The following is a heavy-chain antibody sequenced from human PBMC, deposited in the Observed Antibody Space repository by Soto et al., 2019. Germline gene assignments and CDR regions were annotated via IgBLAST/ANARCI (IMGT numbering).Heavy chain of an antibody. J-gene: IGHJ3*02. V-gene: IGHV1-69*12. CDR2: IIPIFRTP. Sequence: VLLVQSGAEVKQPGSSVKVSCKASGGTISTYAITWVRQAPGQGLEWVGGIIPIFRTPNYAQNLPGRVTITADESTSTAYMELSNLRSEDTAVYYCARGDGDNNAFDIWGQGTVVTVSS. CDR3: ARGDGDNNAFDI. D-gene: IGHD1-20*01. CDR1: GGTISTYA.